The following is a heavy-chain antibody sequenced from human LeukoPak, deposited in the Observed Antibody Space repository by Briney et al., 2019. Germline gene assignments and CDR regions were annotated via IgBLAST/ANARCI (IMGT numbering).Heavy chain of an antibody. CDR2: ISDSGGST. CDR1: GFTFSTYA. D-gene: IGHD6-13*01. V-gene: IGHV3-23*01. Sequence: GGSLRLSCAASGFTFSTYAMSWVRQAPGKGLEWVSTISDSGGSTYYADSVKGRFTISRDNAKNTLYLQMNSLRAEDTAVYYCARVGGSSWLNWYFDLWGRGTLVTVSS. J-gene: IGHJ2*01. CDR3: ARVGGSSWLNWYFDL.